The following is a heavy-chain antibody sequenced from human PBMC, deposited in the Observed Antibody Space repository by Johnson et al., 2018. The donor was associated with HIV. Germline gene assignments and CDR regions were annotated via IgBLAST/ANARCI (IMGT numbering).Heavy chain of an antibody. J-gene: IGHJ3*02. Sequence: QVQLVESGGGVVQPGGSLRLSCSASGFTFSTFGMHWVRQAPGKGLEWVAFIRYDGSDKYYGDSVKGRFTISRDSSKNTVYLQMDRLRAEDTAQYYCARDQTYSFDIWGQGTMVTVSS. CDR1: GFTFSTFG. V-gene: IGHV3-30*02. CDR2: IRYDGSDK. CDR3: ARDQTYSFDI. D-gene: IGHD3-10*01.